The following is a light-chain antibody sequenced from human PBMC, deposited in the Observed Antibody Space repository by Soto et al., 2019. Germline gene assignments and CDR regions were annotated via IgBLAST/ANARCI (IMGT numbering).Light chain of an antibody. Sequence: DIQMTQSPSSLSASVRDRVTITCRASQSISSYLNWYQQKPGKAPKLLIYAASSLQSGVPSRFSGSASGTDFTLTVSSLQPEDFATYFCQQSYSYPLNFGQGTKVDIK. CDR2: AAS. CDR3: QQSYSYPLN. V-gene: IGKV1-39*01. CDR1: QSISSY. J-gene: IGKJ1*01.